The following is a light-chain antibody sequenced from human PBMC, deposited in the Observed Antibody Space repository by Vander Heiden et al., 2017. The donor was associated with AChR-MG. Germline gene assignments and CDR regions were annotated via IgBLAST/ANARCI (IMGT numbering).Light chain of an antibody. CDR2: DAS. CDR3: QRRSNWPIT. Sequence: EIVFTQPPATLSLSPGERATLSCRASQSVSSYLAWYQQKPGQAPRLLIYDASNRATGIPARFSGSGSGTDFTLTIGSLEPEDFAVYYCQRRSNWPITFDQGTRLEIK. J-gene: IGKJ5*01. V-gene: IGKV3-11*01. CDR1: QSVSSY.